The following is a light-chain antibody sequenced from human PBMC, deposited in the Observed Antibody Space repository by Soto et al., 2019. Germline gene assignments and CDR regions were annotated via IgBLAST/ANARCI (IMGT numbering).Light chain of an antibody. Sequence: SYELTQPPSVSGAPGKTARITCGGNNVGSKSVHWYQQKPGQAPVLVIYSDSDRPSAIPERFSGSNSGNTATLTINRVEAGDEADYYCQVWDSGSDHVVFGGGTKLTVL. CDR3: QVWDSGSDHVV. CDR2: SDS. CDR1: NVGSKS. J-gene: IGLJ3*02. V-gene: IGLV3-21*04.